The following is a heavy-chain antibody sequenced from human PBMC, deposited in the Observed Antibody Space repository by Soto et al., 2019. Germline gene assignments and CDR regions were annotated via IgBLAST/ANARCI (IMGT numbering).Heavy chain of an antibody. D-gene: IGHD4-17*01. V-gene: IGHV1-3*01. CDR2: INAGNGDT. CDR3: ASEIDATTATSLDY. Sequence: ASLKVSCKASGYTFSNCAMHWVRQAPGQGLEWMGWINAGNGDTKYSQKFQDRVTITRDTSASTAYMELSSLRFEDTAVYYCASEIDATTATSLDYWGQGTLVTVSS. J-gene: IGHJ4*02. CDR1: GYTFSNCA.